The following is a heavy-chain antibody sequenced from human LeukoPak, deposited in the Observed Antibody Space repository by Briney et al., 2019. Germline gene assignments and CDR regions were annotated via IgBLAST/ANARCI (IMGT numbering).Heavy chain of an antibody. J-gene: IGHJ4*02. V-gene: IGHV1-24*01. CDR1: GYTLTELS. Sequence: VASVKVSCKVSGYTLTELSMHWVRQAPGKGLEWMGGFDPEDGETIYAQKFQGRVTMTEDTSTDTAYMELSSLSSEDTAVYYCATSPQWELLRCDYWRQPTLPTLSS. CDR3: ATSPQWELLRCDY. D-gene: IGHD1-26*01. CDR2: FDPEDGET.